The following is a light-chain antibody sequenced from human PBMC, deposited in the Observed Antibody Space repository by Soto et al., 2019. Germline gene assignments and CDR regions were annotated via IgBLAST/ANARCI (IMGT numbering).Light chain of an antibody. J-gene: IGLJ2*01. V-gene: IGLV3-1*01. CDR1: KLGERF. Sequence: SYELTQPPSVSVSPGQTASIPCSGDKLGERFACWYQQKPGQSPVMVIYQDTSRPSGIPERFSGSNSGNTATLTISGTQAMDEADYYCQAWDSSTGVVFGGGTQLTV. CDR2: QDT. CDR3: QAWDSSTGVV.